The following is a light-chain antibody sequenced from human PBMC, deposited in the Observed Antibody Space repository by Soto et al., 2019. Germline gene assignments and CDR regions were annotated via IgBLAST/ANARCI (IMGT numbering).Light chain of an antibody. CDR3: HQAYSTPWT. CDR1: QDIKKY. CDR2: DTS. J-gene: IGKJ1*01. V-gene: IGKV1-39*01. Sequence: DIQMTQSPSSLSASVGDRVTITCQATQDIKKYLNWYQQKPGKAPKLLIYDTSTLETGVPSRFRGSGYGTEFTLTISSLQPEDFATYHCHQAYSTPWTFGQGTKVDIK.